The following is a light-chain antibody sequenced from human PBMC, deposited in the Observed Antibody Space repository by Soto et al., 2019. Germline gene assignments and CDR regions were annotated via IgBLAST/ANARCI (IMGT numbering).Light chain of an antibody. CDR3: SSHTSSSTLV. J-gene: IGLJ2*01. CDR2: EVS. V-gene: IGLV2-14*01. CDR1: SSDVGGYNY. Sequence: QSALTQPASVSGSPGQSITISCTGTSSDVGGYNYVSWYQHQPGKAPKLMIYEVSNRPSGVSNRFSGSKSGNTASLTISGLQADDEADYYCSSHTSSSTLVFGGGTKLTVL.